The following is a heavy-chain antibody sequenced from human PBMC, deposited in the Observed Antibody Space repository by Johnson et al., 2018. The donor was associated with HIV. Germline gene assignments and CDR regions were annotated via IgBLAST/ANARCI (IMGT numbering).Heavy chain of an antibody. J-gene: IGHJ3*02. CDR1: GFTFNNYW. Sequence: VQLVESGGGLVQPGGSLRLSCAASGFTFNNYWMSWVRQGPGKGLEWVANIKQDGSEKYYVDSVKGRFTISRDNAKNSLYLQMNSLRAEDTAVYYCARGENVYDSSGFLEDDACDIWGQGTMVTVSS. D-gene: IGHD3-22*01. V-gene: IGHV3-7*01. CDR3: ARGENVYDSSGFLEDDACDI. CDR2: IKQDGSEK.